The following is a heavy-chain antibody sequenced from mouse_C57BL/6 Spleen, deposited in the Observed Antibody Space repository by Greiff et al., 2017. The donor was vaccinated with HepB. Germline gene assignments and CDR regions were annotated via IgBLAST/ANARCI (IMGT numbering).Heavy chain of an antibody. V-gene: IGHV1-64*01. J-gene: IGHJ1*03. CDR3: ARGGVRWYFDV. CDR1: GYTFTSYW. D-gene: IGHD2-14*01. Sequence: VQLQQPGAELVKPGASVKLSCKASGYTFTSYWMHWVKQRPGQGLEWIGMIHPNSGSTNYNEKFKSKATLTVDKSASTAYMQLSSLTSEDSAVYYCARGGVRWYFDVWGTGTTVTVSS. CDR2: IHPNSGST.